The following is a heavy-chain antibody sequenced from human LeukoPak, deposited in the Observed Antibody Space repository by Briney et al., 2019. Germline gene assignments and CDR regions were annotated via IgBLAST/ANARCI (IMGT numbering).Heavy chain of an antibody. V-gene: IGHV3-9*01. Sequence: GRSLRLSCAASGFAFDDYAMHWVRQAPGKGLEWVSGISWNSGSIGYADSVKGRFTISRDNAKNSLYLQMNSLRAEDTALYYCAKDIEAGSSDAFDIWGQGTMVTVSS. CDR1: GFAFDDYA. CDR3: AKDIEAGSSDAFDI. CDR2: ISWNSGSI. D-gene: IGHD6-19*01. J-gene: IGHJ3*02.